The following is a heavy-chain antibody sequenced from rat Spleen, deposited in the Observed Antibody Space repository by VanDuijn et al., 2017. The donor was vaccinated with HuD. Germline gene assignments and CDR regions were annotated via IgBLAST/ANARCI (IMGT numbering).Heavy chain of an antibody. CDR1: GYSITSSYR. D-gene: IGHD1-2*01. Sequence: EVQLQESGPGLVKPSQSLSLTCSVTGYSITSSYRWNWIRKFPGNKLEWMGYIDSVGSTNYNPSLRSRISIARDTSKNQFFLQVNSVITEGAATYYCARSEESTYISFDHWGQGVMVTVSS. CDR2: IDSVGST. CDR3: ARSEESTYISFDH. J-gene: IGHJ2*01. V-gene: IGHV3-3*01.